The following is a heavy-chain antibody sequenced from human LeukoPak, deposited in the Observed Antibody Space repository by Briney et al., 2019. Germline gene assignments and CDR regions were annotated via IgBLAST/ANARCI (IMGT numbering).Heavy chain of an antibody. CDR3: AKDARGGMGAAAPTD. J-gene: IGHJ4*02. Sequence: GRSLRLSCAASGFTFSSYGMHWVRQAPGKGLEWVAVISYDGSNKYYADSVKGRFTISRDNSKNTLYLQMNSLRAEDTAVYYCAKDARGGMGAAAPTDWGQGTLVTVSS. D-gene: IGHD6-13*01. CDR2: ISYDGSNK. CDR1: GFTFSSYG. V-gene: IGHV3-30*18.